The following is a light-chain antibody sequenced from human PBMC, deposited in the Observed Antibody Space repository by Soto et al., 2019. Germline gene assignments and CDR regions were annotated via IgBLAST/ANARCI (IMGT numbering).Light chain of an antibody. CDR1: QSVSTSY. V-gene: IGKV3-20*01. CDR2: GTS. CDR3: QQYSSSPPIT. Sequence: DIALTQSPGTLSLSPGERATLSCRASQSVSTSYFAWYQQKPGQAPRLLIYGTSTRATGIPDRFSGSGSGTDFTLTISRLEPEDFAVYFCQQYSSSPPITFGQGTRLEIK. J-gene: IGKJ5*01.